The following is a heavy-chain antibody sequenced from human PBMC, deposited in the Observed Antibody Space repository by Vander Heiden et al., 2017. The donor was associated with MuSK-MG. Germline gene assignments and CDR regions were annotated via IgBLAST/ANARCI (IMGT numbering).Heavy chain of an antibody. J-gene: IGHJ5*02. CDR1: GFTFRSYG. Sequence: QVQLVESGGGVVQPGRSVRLPCAASGFTFRSYGMHWVRQAPGKGLEWVAVISYDGSNKYDADAVKGRFTISRDNSKNTLYLQMNRLRDEDTAVYYCGARITGTTLGFDPWGQGNLVTVSS. CDR3: GARITGTTLGFDP. V-gene: IGHV3-30*03. D-gene: IGHD1-7*01. CDR2: ISYDGSNK.